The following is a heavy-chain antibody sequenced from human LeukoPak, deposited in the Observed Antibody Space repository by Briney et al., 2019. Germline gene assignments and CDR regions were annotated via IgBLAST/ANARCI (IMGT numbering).Heavy chain of an antibody. J-gene: IGHJ6*02. Sequence: SETLSLTCAVSGGSISSGGYSWSWIRQPPGKGLEWIGYIYHSGSTYYNPSLKSRVTISVDTSKNQFSLKLSSVTAADTAVYYCARENRILTGRYYYYYGMDVWGQGTTVTVSS. D-gene: IGHD3-9*01. CDR2: IYHSGST. CDR3: ARENRILTGRYYYYYGMDV. CDR1: GGSISSGGYS. V-gene: IGHV4-30-2*05.